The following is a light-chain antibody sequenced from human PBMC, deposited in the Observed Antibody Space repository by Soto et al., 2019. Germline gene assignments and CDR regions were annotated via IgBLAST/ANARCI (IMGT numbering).Light chain of an antibody. CDR2: GVS. CDR1: QSVRSD. Sequence: EIVMTQSPATLSVSPGEGATLSCRASQSVRSDLAWYQHKPGLAPSLLIYGVSTRATGIPVRFSGSGSGTEFTLSISSLQSEDSAIYYCQHYNNLPLTVGGGTNVDIK. J-gene: IGKJ4*01. V-gene: IGKV3-15*01. CDR3: QHYNNLPLT.